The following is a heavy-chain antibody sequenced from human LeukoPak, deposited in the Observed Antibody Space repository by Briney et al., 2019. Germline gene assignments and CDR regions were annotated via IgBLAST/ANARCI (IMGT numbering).Heavy chain of an antibody. V-gene: IGHV4-38-2*02. CDR2: IFHSGSI. J-gene: IGHJ3*01. CDR3: ARMGVSYYYDSSTYYPVAFDV. CDR1: GYSISSGYY. D-gene: IGHD3-22*01. Sequence: PSETLSLTCNVSGYSISSGYYWGWSRRSPGEGLEWIATIFHSGSIYYNPSLKTRVSLSVDTSKNQFSLKLNSVTAADTAVYYCARMGVSYYYDSSTYYPVAFDVWGQGTMVTVSS.